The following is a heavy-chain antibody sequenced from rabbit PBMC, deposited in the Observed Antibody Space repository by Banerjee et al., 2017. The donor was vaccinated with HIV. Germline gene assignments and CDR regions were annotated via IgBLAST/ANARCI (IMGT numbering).Heavy chain of an antibody. D-gene: IGHD7-1*01. CDR3: ARGHNNVGYNVNL. Sequence: QSLEESGGDLVKPGGSLTLTCKASGFDFIDNYVMRWVRQAPGKGLEWIASIYTSSGTTYYASWAKGRFTISKTSSTTVTLQMTSLTAADTATYFCARGHNNVGYNVNLWGPGTLVTVS. CDR2: IYTSSGTT. V-gene: IGHV1S40*01. J-gene: IGHJ4*01. CDR1: GFDFIDNYV.